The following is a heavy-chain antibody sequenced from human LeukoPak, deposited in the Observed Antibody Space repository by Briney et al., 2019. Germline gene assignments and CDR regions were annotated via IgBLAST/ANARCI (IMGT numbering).Heavy chain of an antibody. CDR3: ARLYSTSSWVEY. CDR1: GASISSTNHY. J-gene: IGHJ4*02. Sequence: SETLSLTCTVSGASISSTNHYWGWIRQPPGKGLEWFGNIYYSGSTYYNPSLKGRVTISVDTSKNQFSLKVSSVTAADSAVYYCARLYSTSSWVEYWGQGTLVTVSS. V-gene: IGHV4-39*01. CDR2: IYYSGST. D-gene: IGHD6-6*01.